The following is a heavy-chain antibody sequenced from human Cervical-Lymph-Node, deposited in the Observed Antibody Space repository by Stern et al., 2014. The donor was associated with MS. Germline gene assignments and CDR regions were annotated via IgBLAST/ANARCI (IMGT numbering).Heavy chain of an antibody. Sequence: VQLVQSGAEVKKPGASVKVSCKASGDPLRSYGISWVRQAPGQGLEWMGWISANSSNTEYTQKFQGRVTITTDTSTRTAYMELRNLRSDDTAMYNCAHTSSSGFDPWGQGTLVTVSS. CDR3: AHTSSSGFDP. CDR1: GDPLRSYG. V-gene: IGHV1-18*01. J-gene: IGHJ5*02. CDR2: ISANSSNT. D-gene: IGHD6-6*01.